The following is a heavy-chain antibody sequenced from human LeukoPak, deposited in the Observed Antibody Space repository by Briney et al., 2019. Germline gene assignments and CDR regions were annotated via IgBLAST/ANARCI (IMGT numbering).Heavy chain of an antibody. CDR1: GFTFSSYW. D-gene: IGHD3-3*01. CDR3: ARDRNYDFWSGYYSYYMDV. J-gene: IGHJ6*03. Sequence: PGGSLRLSCAASGFTFSSYWMSWVRQAPGKGLEWVANIKQDGSEKYYVDSVKGRFTISRDNAKNSLYLQMNSLRAEDTAVYYCARDRNYDFWSGYYSYYMDVWGKGTTVTVSS. V-gene: IGHV3-7*01. CDR2: IKQDGSEK.